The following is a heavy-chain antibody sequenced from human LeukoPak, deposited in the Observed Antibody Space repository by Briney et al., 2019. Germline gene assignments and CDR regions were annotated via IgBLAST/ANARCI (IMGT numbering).Heavy chain of an antibody. CDR3: FRDLGQNEDYYYMDV. Sequence: PGMSLRLSCAASGFTFSTYAIHWVRQAPGKGLEWVAIISNDGINKYYADSVKGRFTISRDNSDNTLFLQMNNLGLEDTAMYYCFRDLGQNEDYYYMDVWGKGTTVTVSS. J-gene: IGHJ6*03. CDR1: GFTFSTYA. V-gene: IGHV3-30*01. CDR2: ISNDGINK.